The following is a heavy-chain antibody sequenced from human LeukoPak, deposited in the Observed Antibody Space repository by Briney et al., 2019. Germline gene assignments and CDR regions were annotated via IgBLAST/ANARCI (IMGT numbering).Heavy chain of an antibody. J-gene: IGHJ5*02. Sequence: SETLSLTCAVYGGSFSGYYWSWIRQPPGKGLEWIGEINRSGSTNYNPSLKSRVTISVDTSKNQFSLKLSSVTAADTAVYYCARGRPVLLWFGEPSNWFDPWGQGTLVTVSS. V-gene: IGHV4-34*01. D-gene: IGHD3-10*01. CDR1: GGSFSGYY. CDR3: ARGRPVLLWFGEPSNWFDP. CDR2: INRSGST.